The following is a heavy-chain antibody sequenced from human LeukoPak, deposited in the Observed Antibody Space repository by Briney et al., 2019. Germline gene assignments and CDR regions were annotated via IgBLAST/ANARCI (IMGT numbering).Heavy chain of an antibody. J-gene: IGHJ4*02. D-gene: IGHD5-18*01. CDR3: ARDSQLGGHFDY. CDR2: IWNDGSNK. Sequence: GGSLRLSCAASGFTFSSYAMHWVRRAPGKGLEWLAVIWNDGSNKFYADSVRGRFTISRDNPKKTVYLQMNSLRVEDTAMYYCARDSQLGGHFDYWGQGTLVTVSS. V-gene: IGHV3-33*01. CDR1: GFTFSSYA.